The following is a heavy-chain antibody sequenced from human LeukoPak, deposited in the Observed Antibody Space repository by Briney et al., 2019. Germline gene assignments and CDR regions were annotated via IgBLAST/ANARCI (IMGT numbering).Heavy chain of an antibody. V-gene: IGHV3-48*03. CDR3: ARDPGGGWNPAFDY. J-gene: IGHJ4*02. CDR1: GFTFSSYE. D-gene: IGHD1-1*01. Sequence: PGGSLRLSCAASGFTFSSYEMNWVRQAPGKGLEWVSYISSSGSTIYYADSVKGRFTISRDNSKNTLYLQMNSLRAEDTAVYYCARDPGGGWNPAFDYWGQGTLVTVSS. CDR2: ISSSGSTI.